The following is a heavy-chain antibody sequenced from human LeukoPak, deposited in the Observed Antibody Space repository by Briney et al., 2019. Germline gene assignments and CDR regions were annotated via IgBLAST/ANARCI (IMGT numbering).Heavy chain of an antibody. J-gene: IGHJ4*02. CDR3: AKDNSGYSYGYLDY. CDR1: GFAVSSNY. CDR2: IYSGGST. V-gene: IGHV3-53*01. Sequence: GGSLRLSCAASGFAVSSNYMSWVRQAPGKGLEWVAVIYSGGSTNYADSVKGRFTISRDNSKNTLYLQMNSLRAEDTAVYYCAKDNSGYSYGYLDYWGQGTLVTVSS. D-gene: IGHD5-18*01.